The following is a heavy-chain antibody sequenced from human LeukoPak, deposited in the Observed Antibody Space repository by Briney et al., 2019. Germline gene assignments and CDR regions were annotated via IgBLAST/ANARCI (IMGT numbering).Heavy chain of an antibody. Sequence: GGSLRLSCAASGFTFSSYSMNWVRQAPGKGLEWVSSISSSSSYIYYADSVKGRFTISRDNAKNSLYLQMNSLRAEDTAVYYCAREHIVVVTATPLFDYWAREPWSPSPQ. CDR2: ISSSSSYI. CDR3: AREHIVVVTATPLFDY. V-gene: IGHV3-21*01. D-gene: IGHD2-21*02. J-gene: IGHJ4*02. CDR1: GFTFSSYS.